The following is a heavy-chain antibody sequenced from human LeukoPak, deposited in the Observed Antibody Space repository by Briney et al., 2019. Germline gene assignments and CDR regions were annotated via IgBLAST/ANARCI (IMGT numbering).Heavy chain of an antibody. V-gene: IGHV1-2*02. Sequence: ASVKVSCKASGYTFTGYYMHWVRQVPGQGLEWMGWINPNSGGTNYAQKFQGRVTMTRDTSISTAYMELSRLRSDDTAVYYCARSGVGLDAFDIWGQGTMVTVSS. CDR1: GYTFTGYY. CDR3: ARSGVGLDAFDI. D-gene: IGHD2-8*01. J-gene: IGHJ3*02. CDR2: INPNSGGT.